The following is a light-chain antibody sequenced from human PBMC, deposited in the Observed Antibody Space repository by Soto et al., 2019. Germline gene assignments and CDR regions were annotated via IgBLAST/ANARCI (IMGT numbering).Light chain of an antibody. CDR1: ELPKEY. Sequence: SNELTQPPSVSVSPGQTARITCSGDELPKEYAYWYQQKPGQAPLLVIYKDTERPSGIPERFSASSSGTTVTLTISGVQAEDEGDYYCLSADSSRLYVFGTGTKLTVL. J-gene: IGLJ1*01. CDR2: KDT. V-gene: IGLV3-25*02. CDR3: LSADSSRLYV.